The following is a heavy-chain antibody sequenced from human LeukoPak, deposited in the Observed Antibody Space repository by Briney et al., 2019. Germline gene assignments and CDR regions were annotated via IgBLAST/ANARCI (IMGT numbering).Heavy chain of an antibody. CDR2: FDPEDGET. Sequence: ASVKVSCKVSGYTLTELSMHWVRQAPGKGFEWMGGFDPEDGETIYAQKFQGRVTMTEDTSTDTAYMELSSLRSEDTAVYYCATDSSSWLPGVNWFDPWGQGTLVTVSS. J-gene: IGHJ5*02. D-gene: IGHD6-13*01. V-gene: IGHV1-24*01. CDR1: GYTLTELS. CDR3: ATDSSSWLPGVNWFDP.